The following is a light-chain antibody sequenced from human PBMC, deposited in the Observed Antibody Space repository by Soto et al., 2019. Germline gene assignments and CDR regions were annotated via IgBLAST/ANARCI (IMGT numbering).Light chain of an antibody. CDR2: GNS. CDR1: SSNIGAGYD. CDR3: QSYDSSLDVV. V-gene: IGLV1-40*01. Sequence: QSVLTQPPSVSGAPGQRVTISCTGSSSNIGAGYDVHWYQQLPGTAPKLLIYGNSNRPSGVPDRFSGSKSGTSASLAITGLQAEDEADYYCQSYDSSLDVVFGGGPKLTVL. J-gene: IGLJ2*01.